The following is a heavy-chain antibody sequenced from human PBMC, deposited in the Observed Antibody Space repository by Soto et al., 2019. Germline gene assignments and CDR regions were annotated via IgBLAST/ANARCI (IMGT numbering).Heavy chain of an antibody. Sequence: EVQLLESGGGLVQPEGSLRLSCAASGFTFSSYAMSWVRQAPGKGLEWVSAISGSGGSTYYADSVKGRFTISRDNSKNTLCLQMNSLRAEDTAVYYCAKDKSRTYYYDSSGYSEYFQHWGQGTLVTVSS. CDR2: ISGSGGST. V-gene: IGHV3-23*01. D-gene: IGHD3-22*01. CDR3: AKDKSRTYYYDSSGYSEYFQH. J-gene: IGHJ1*01. CDR1: GFTFSSYA.